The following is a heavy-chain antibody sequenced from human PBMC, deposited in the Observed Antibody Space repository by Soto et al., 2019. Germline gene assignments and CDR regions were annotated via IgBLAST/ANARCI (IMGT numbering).Heavy chain of an antibody. D-gene: IGHD2-15*01. CDR2: ISGSGGST. CDR1: GFTFSSYA. CDR3: AKDFIPLGYCSGGSCVGFDY. Sequence: GGSLRLSCAASGFTFSSYAMSWVRQAPGKGLEWVSAISGSGGSTYYADSVKGRFTISRDNSKNTPYLQMNSLRAEDTAVYYCAKDFIPLGYCSGGSCVGFDYWGQGTLVTVSS. J-gene: IGHJ4*02. V-gene: IGHV3-23*01.